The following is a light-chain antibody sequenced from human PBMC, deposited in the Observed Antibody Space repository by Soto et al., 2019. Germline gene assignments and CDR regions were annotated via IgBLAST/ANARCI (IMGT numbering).Light chain of an antibody. Sequence: QSVLTQPPSVSGAPGQRVTISCTGSSSNIGAGYDVHWYQQLPGTAPKLLIYGNSNRPSGVPDRFSGSKSGTSASLAITGLQAEDEADYYCQYYDSSLSGHHYVFGTGTKVNVL. CDR2: GNS. J-gene: IGLJ1*01. CDR3: QYYDSSLSGHHYV. V-gene: IGLV1-40*01. CDR1: SSNIGAGYD.